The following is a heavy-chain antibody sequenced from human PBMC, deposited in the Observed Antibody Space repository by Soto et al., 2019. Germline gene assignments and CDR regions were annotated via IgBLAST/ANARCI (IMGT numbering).Heavy chain of an antibody. V-gene: IGHV3-66*01. CDR2: IRSGGDT. CDR1: GFTVSTNH. J-gene: IGHJ4*02. D-gene: IGHD2-2*01. CDR3: AKGIVVGVSAADY. Sequence: VQLVQSGGGLVQPGGSLRLSCAASGFTVSTNHVKWVRQAPGKGLEWVSVIRSGGDTFYADSVKGRFTISRDNSKNTLYLQMNSLRADDTAMYYCAKGIVVGVSAADYWGQGTLVTVSS.